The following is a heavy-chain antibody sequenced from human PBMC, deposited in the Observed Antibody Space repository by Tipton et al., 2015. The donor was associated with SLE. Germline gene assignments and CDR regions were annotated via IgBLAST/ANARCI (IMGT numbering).Heavy chain of an antibody. Sequence: SLRLSCAASGFTFHDYTMHWVRQVPGTGLEWVSLITSDGDKKYYADSVKGRFSISRDNSKNTLNLQMNSLRAEDTAVYYCARETVYGGNSPFGYWGQGTLVTVSS. D-gene: IGHD4-23*01. CDR3: ARETVYGGNSPFGY. CDR1: GFTFHDYT. V-gene: IGHV3-43*01. CDR2: ITSDGDKK. J-gene: IGHJ4*02.